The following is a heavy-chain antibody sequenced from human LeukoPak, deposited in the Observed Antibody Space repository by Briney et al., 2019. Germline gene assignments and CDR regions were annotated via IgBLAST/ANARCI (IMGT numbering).Heavy chain of an antibody. D-gene: IGHD5-24*01. J-gene: IGHJ3*02. CDR1: GFSLSTSGMC. V-gene: IGHV2-70*11. Sequence: SGPALVKPTQTLTLTCTFSGFSLSTSGMCVGWIRQPPGKALEWLARIDWDDDKYYSTSLKTRLTISKDTSKNQVVLTMTNMDPVDTATYYCARIRRDGYNYNDAFDIWGQGTMVTVSS. CDR2: IDWDDDK. CDR3: ARIRRDGYNYNDAFDI.